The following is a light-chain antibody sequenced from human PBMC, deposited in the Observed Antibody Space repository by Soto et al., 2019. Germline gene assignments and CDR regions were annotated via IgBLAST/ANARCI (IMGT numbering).Light chain of an antibody. CDR3: QQYNNWPIT. V-gene: IGKV3D-15*01. J-gene: IGKJ5*01. CDR2: DAS. Sequence: EIVLTHSPATLSLSPCERATLSCRASQSLINYLAWYQQKPGQAPRLLIYDASSRATGIPDRFSGSGSGTEFTLTISSLQSEDFAVYYCQQYNNWPITFGQGTRLEI. CDR1: QSLINY.